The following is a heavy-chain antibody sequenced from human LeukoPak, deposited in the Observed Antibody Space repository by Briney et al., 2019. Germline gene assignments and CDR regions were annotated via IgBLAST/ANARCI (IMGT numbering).Heavy chain of an antibody. Sequence: DPSQTLSLTCTVSGASISSGSYYWSWIRQPAGEGLEWIGRIYTSGSTNYNPFLKSRVTISVDTSKNQFSLKLRSVTAADTAVYYCARGNSYYYDSSGYPDYWGQGTPVTVSS. V-gene: IGHV4-61*02. CDR3: ARGNSYYYDSSGYPDY. CDR1: GASISSGSYY. J-gene: IGHJ4*02. D-gene: IGHD3-22*01. CDR2: IYTSGST.